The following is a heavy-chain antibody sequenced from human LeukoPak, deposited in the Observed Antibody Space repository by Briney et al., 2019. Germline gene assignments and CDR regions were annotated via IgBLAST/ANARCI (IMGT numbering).Heavy chain of an antibody. V-gene: IGHV1-18*03. CDR3: ARAPSIAAAGTFDY. CDR1: GYTFTSYG. CDR2: ISAYNGNT. J-gene: IGHJ4*02. D-gene: IGHD6-13*01. Sequence: ASVKVSCKASGYTFTSYGISWVRQAPGQGLEWMGWISAYNGNTNYAQKLQGRVTITRDTSASTAYMELSSLRSEDMAVYYCARAPSIAAAGTFDYWGQGTLVTVSS.